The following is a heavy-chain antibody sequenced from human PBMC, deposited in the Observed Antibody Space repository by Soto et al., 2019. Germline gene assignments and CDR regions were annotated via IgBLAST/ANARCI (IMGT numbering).Heavy chain of an antibody. V-gene: IGHV3-23*01. Sequence: EVQLLASGGDLVQPGGSLRLACAASGFSFSSYAMVWVRQAPGKGLEWVSVLSARGGSSYFADSVKGRFTISRDNSKNVLSLEINSLRAEDTAIYFCAKGSIEYSDSVDHWGQGTLVRVSS. CDR3: AKGSIEYSDSVDH. J-gene: IGHJ4*02. CDR2: LSARGGSS. CDR1: GFSFSSYA. D-gene: IGHD5-12*01.